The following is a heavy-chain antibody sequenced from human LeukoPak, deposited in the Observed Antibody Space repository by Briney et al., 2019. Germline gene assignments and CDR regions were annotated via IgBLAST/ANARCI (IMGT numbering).Heavy chain of an antibody. CDR2: ISYE. CDR1: GFTFSSYA. V-gene: IGHV3-30*04. J-gene: IGHJ4*02. Sequence: GGSLRLSCAASGFTFSSYAMHWVRQAPGKGLEWVAVISYEYYADSVKGRFTISRDNSKNTLYLQMNSLRAEDTAVCYCARPGIAVADQYYFDYWGQGALVTVSS. CDR3: ARPGIAVADQYYFDY. D-gene: IGHD6-19*01.